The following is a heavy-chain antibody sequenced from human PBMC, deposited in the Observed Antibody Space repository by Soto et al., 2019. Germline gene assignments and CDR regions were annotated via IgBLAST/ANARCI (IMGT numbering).Heavy chain of an antibody. V-gene: IGHV3-21*01. CDR1: GFTFSSYS. D-gene: IGHD3-22*01. CDR3: ARDYYDSSGYLAPLDY. CDR2: ISSSSSYI. J-gene: IGHJ4*02. Sequence: EVQLVESGGGLVKPGGSLRLSCAASGFTFSSYSMKWVRQAPGKGLEWVSSISSSSSYIYYADSVKGRFTISRDNAKNSLYLQMNSLRAEDTAVYYCARDYYDSSGYLAPLDYWGQGTLVTVSS.